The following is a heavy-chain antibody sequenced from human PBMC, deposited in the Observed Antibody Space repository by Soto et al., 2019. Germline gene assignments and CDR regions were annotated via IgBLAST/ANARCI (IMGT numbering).Heavy chain of an antibody. CDR3: ARGYYDSSGYYYERDYYFDY. V-gene: IGHV4-4*07. J-gene: IGHJ4*02. D-gene: IGHD3-22*01. CDR1: GGSISSYY. CDR2: VYTSGST. Sequence: PSETLSLTCTVSGGSISSYYWSWIRQPAGKGLEWIGRVYTSGSTNYNPSLKSRVTMSVDTSKNQFSLKLSSVTAADTAVYYCARGYYDSSGYYYERDYYFDYWGQGTLVTVSS.